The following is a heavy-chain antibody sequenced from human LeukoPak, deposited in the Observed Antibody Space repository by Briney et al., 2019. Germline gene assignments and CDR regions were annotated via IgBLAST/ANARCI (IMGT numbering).Heavy chain of an antibody. D-gene: IGHD1-26*01. CDR1: GFTFSRYG. J-gene: IGHJ4*02. CDR3: ARVNVGGSDY. Sequence: GGFLRLSCAASGFTFSRYGMNWVRQAPGKGLEWVAFIRFDGSNKYYADSVKGRFTISRDNSKNTLYLQMNSLRAEDTAVYYCARVNVGGSDYWGQGTLVTVSS. V-gene: IGHV3-30*02. CDR2: IRFDGSNK.